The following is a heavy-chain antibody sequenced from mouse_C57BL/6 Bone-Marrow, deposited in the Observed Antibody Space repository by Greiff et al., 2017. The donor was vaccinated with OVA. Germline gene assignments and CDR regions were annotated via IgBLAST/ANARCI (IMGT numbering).Heavy chain of an antibody. D-gene: IGHD1-1*01. CDR2: INPYNGGT. CDR1: GYTFTDYY. J-gene: IGHJ2*01. CDR3: ARSYYGSSPYYFDY. Sequence: VQLQQSGPVLVKPGASVKMSCKASGYTFTDYYMNWVKQSHGKSLEWIGVINPYNGGTSYNQKFKGKATLTVAKSSSTAYMELNSLTSEDSAVYYCARSYYGSSPYYFDYWGQGTTLTVSS. V-gene: IGHV1-19*01.